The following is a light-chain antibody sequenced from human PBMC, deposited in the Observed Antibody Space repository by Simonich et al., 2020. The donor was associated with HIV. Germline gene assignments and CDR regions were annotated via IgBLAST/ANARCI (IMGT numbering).Light chain of an antibody. J-gene: IGKJ4*01. CDR3: QQANSFPLS. CDR2: GAS. Sequence: DIQMTQSPSTLSASVGDRVTITCRASQSISSWLAWYQQKPGKAPNLLIYGASSLQSGVPSRFSGSGSGTDFTLTISSLQPEDFATYYCQQANSFPLSFGGGTKVEIK. CDR1: QSISSW. V-gene: IGKV1-12*01.